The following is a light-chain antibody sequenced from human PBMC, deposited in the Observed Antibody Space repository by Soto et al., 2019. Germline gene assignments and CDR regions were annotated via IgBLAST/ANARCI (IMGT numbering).Light chain of an antibody. J-gene: IGKJ1*01. CDR2: AAS. CDR3: QQSYSTPRT. V-gene: IGKV1-39*01. Sequence: DIPMTQSPSSLSASVGDRVTITCRASQSISSYLNWYQQKPGKAPKLLIYAASSLQSGVPSRFSGSGSGTDFTLPISSLQPEDFATYYCQQSYSTPRTFGQGTQVEIK. CDR1: QSISSY.